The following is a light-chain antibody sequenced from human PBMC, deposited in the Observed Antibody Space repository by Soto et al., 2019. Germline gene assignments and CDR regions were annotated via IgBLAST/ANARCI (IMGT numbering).Light chain of an antibody. CDR2: DAS. Sequence: DVPMSLSPSPLSASVGDRVTITCRASQSISTWLAWYQQKPGKAPNLLIYDASALPRGVPSMCSGSGSGTLFTLTSAMQSEDFVVYFCQQHNVCRLWTFGQGTKVDIK. CDR3: QQHNVCRLWT. J-gene: IGKJ1*01. CDR1: QSISTW. V-gene: IGKV1-5*01.